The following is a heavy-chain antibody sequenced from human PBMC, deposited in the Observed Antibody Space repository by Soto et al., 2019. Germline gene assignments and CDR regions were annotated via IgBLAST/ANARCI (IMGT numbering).Heavy chain of an antibody. J-gene: IGHJ4*02. V-gene: IGHV4-59*08. CDR1: GGSISSYY. CDR3: ARRYSSSFDY. CDR2: IYYSGST. Sequence: QVQLQESGPGLVKPSETLSLTCTVSGGSISSYYWSWIRQPPGKGLEWIGYIYYSGSTNYNPSLKSRVTISVDTSKNQFSLKLSSVTAADTAVYYCARRYSSSFDYWGQGTLVTASS. D-gene: IGHD6-13*01.